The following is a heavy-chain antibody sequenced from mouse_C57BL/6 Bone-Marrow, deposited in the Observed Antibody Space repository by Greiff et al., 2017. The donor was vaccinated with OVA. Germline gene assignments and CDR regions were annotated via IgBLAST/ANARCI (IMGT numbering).Heavy chain of an antibody. CDR3: ARYKGRVSVDYFAY. CDR2: FRNKPNGSTT. J-gene: IGHJ2*01. CDR1: GFTFTNYY. Sequence: EVKVVESGGGLVQPGDSLSLSCAASGFTFTNYYMSWVRQPPGKALEWLAFFRNKPNGSTTEYSASVKGRFTISRDNSQSLLYLQMNALRAEDSATYYCARYKGRVSVDYFAYWGQGTALTVSA. D-gene: IGHD2-10*02. V-gene: IGHV7-3*01.